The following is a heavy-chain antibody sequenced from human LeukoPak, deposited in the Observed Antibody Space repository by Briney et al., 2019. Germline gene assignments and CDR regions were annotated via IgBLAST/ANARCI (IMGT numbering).Heavy chain of an antibody. CDR2: INHSGST. V-gene: IGHV4-34*01. CDR1: GGSFSGYY. D-gene: IGHD3-22*01. Sequence: SETLSLTCAVYGGSFSGYYWSWIRQPPGKGLEWIGEINHSGSTNYNPSLKSRVTVSVDTSKNQFSLKLSSVTAADTAIYYCARVSQYYDSSGYSYAFGIWGQGTMVTVSS. J-gene: IGHJ3*02. CDR3: ARVSQYYDSSGYSYAFGI.